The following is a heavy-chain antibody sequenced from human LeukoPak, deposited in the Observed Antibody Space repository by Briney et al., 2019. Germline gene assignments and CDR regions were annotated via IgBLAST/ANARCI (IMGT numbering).Heavy chain of an antibody. CDR3: ARVHAGYYYDSSGYYHPWYFDL. D-gene: IGHD3-22*01. CDR2: ISSSGSSI. V-gene: IGHV3-48*03. CDR1: GFTFSSFE. J-gene: IGHJ2*01. Sequence: PGGSLRLSCAASGFTFSSFEMNWVRQAPGKGLEWVSYISSSGSSIYYADSVKGRFTISRDNAENSLYLQMNSLRAEDTAVYYCARVHAGYYYDSSGYYHPWYFDLWGRGTLVTASS.